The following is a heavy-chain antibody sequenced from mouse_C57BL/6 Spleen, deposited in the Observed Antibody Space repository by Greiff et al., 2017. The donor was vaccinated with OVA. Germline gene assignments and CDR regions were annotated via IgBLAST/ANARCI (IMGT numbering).Heavy chain of an antibody. CDR2: IDPSDSYT. D-gene: IGHD2-4*01. V-gene: IGHV1-69*01. J-gene: IGHJ4*01. Sequence: QVHVKQPGAELVMPGASVKLSCKASGYTFTSYWMHWVKQRPGQGLEWIGEIDPSDSYTNYNQKFKGKSTLTVDKSSSTAYMQLSSLTSEDSAFYYCARRSMITRAMDYWGQGTSVTVSS. CDR1: GYTFTSYW. CDR3: ARRSMITRAMDY.